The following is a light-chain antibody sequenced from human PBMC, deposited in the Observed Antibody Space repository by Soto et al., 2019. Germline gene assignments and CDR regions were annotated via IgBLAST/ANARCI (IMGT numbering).Light chain of an antibody. CDR2: DVS. CDR1: SSDVGGYNY. J-gene: IGLJ1*01. CDR3: CSYTTSNTRQIV. Sequence: QSVLTQPASVSGSPGRSIRISCTDTSSDVGGYNYVSWYQHHPGKAPKLMIYDVSNRPSGVSNRFSGSKSGNTASLTISGLQPEDEADYYCCSYTTSNTRQIVFGTGTKVTVL. V-gene: IGLV2-14*03.